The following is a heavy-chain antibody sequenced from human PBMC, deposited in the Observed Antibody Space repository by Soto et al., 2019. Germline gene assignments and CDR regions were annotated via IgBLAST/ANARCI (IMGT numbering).Heavy chain of an antibody. CDR3: ARVSGIYYYGMDV. CDR1: DGSFSGYY. V-gene: IGHV4-34*01. D-gene: IGHD3-10*01. Sequence: SETLSLTCAVYDGSFSGYYWSWIRQPPGKGLEWIGEINHSGSTNYNPSLKSRVTISVDTSKNQFSLMLSSVTSADLAVFYCARVSGIYYYGMDVWGQGTTVTVSS. CDR2: INHSGST. J-gene: IGHJ6*02.